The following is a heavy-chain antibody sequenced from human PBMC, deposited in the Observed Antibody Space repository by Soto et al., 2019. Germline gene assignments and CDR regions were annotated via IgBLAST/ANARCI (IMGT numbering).Heavy chain of an antibody. CDR2: ISPYGGNT. Sequence: QVQLVQSGNEVRKPGSSVKVSCKASGYIFVNYGIAWVRQAPGQGLEWMGWISPYGGNTHYPSKVQGRLTMTTDTSTSTDYMDLGSLTSDDTAVYYCGMVDNYVTPTPQDVWGQGTKVTVSS. CDR1: GYIFVNYG. D-gene: IGHD3-16*01. V-gene: IGHV1-18*01. CDR3: GMVDNYVTPTPQDV. J-gene: IGHJ6*02.